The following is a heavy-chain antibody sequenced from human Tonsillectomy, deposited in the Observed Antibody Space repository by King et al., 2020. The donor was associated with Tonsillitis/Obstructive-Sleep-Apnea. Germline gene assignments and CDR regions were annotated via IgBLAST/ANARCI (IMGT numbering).Heavy chain of an antibody. V-gene: IGHV1-8*01. CDR1: GYTFTSYD. D-gene: IGHD1-14*01. CDR3: ARGPTNRGATDY. CDR2: MNPNSGNT. J-gene: IGHJ4*02. Sequence: VQLVQSGAEVKKPGASVKVSCKASGYTFTSYDINWVRKATGQGLEGMGWMNPNSGNTGYAQKFQGRVTMTRNTSISTAYMELSSLRSEDTAVYYCARGPTNRGATDYWGQGTLVTVSS.